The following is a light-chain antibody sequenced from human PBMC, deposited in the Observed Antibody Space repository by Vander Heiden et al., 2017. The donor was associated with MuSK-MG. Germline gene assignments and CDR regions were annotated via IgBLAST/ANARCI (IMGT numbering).Light chain of an antibody. CDR1: QSVSSY. CDR3: QQRSDWPPLT. Sequence: VVTQSPATLSLSRGERATLSCRASQSVSSYLAGYQQKPGQAPRLLIYDASNRATGIPTRLSGGGSGTNFSLTISSLEPEDFAVYYCQQRSDWPPLTFGGGTKVEI. J-gene: IGKJ4*01. V-gene: IGKV3-11*01. CDR2: DAS.